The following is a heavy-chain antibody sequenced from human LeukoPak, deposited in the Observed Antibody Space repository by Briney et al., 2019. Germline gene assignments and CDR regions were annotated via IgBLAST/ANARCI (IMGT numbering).Heavy chain of an antibody. CDR1: XGSIXXXX. CDR2: IYYSVNT. Sequence: LXXXXXXGSIXXXXWSXXXQXXGXGXEWXGXIYYSVNTNYNPSLKSRVTISVDTSKNQFSLKLTSVTAADTAVYYCARGGALWGTVTDAFDIWGQGTMVTVSS. J-gene: IGHJ3*02. D-gene: IGHD4-11*01. V-gene: IGHV4-59*01. CDR3: ARGGALWGTVTDAFDI.